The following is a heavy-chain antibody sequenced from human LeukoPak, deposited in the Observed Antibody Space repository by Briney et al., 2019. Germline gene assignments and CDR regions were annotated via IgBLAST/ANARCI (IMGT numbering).Heavy chain of an antibody. J-gene: IGHJ6*04. D-gene: IGHD6-13*01. CDR3: ARAAAGGYYYYGMDV. Sequence: SQTLSLTCTVSGGSISSGGYYWSWIRQHPGKGLEWIGYIYYSGSTYDNPSLKSRVTISVDTSKNQFSLKLSSVTAADTAVYYCARAAAGGYYYYGMDVWGKGTTVTVSS. CDR2: IYYSGST. CDR1: GGSISSGGYY. V-gene: IGHV4-31*03.